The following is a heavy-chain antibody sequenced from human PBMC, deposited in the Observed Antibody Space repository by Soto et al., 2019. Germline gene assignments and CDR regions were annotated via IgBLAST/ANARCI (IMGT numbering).Heavy chain of an antibody. D-gene: IGHD3-22*01. J-gene: IGHJ4*02. CDR3: ARDRAYYESSGLYFDY. Sequence: PSETLSLTCTVSGGSISSYYWSWIRQPAGKRLEWIGRIYPSGSTNYNPSLKSRVTISVDTSKSQFSLKLSSVTAADTAVYYCARDRAYYESSGLYFDYWGQGTLVTVS. CDR2: IYPSGST. V-gene: IGHV4-4*07. CDR1: GGSISSYY.